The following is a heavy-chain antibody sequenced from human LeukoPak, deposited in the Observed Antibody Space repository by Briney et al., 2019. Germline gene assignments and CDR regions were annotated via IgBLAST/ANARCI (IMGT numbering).Heavy chain of an antibody. CDR2: IYYSGST. CDR3: ARRGYYDSSGYEVGPAFDI. CDR1: GGSISGSSYY. V-gene: IGHV4-39*01. D-gene: IGHD3-22*01. Sequence: SETLSLTCTVSGGSISGSSYYWGWIRQPPGKGLEWIGSIYYSGSTYYNPSLKSRVTISVDTSKNQFSLKLSSVTAADTAVYYCARRGYYDSSGYEVGPAFDIWGQGTMVTVSS. J-gene: IGHJ3*02.